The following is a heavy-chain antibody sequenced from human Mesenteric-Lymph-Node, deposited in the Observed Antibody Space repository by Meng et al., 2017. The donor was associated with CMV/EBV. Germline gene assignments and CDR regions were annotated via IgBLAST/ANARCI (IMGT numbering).Heavy chain of an antibody. CDR2: ISYDESNK. J-gene: IGHJ4*02. V-gene: IGHV3-33*06. D-gene: IGHD1-26*01. CDR1: GFTFGRQG. Sequence: AASGFTFGRQGSDRGLESLGRGMEWVAVISYDESNKYYATFAKGESTITRDNSKSRLNFEMTGLRAGDTGVYYFAKDFGGGELLFDYWGQGTLVTVSS. CDR3: AKDFGGGELLFDY.